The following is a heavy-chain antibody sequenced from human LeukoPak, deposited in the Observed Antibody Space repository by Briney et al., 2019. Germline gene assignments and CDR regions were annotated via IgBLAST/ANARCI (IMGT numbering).Heavy chain of an antibody. CDR1: GFTFTIYG. CDR3: ARGSGHYYYYMDV. J-gene: IGHJ6*03. CDR2: IWYDGSDK. Sequence: GGSLRLSCAASGFTFTIYGMHWVRQAPGKGLEWVAVIWYDGSDKYYADSVKGRFTISRDNSKSTLYLQMNSLRAEDTAVYYCARGSGHYYYYMDVWGKGTTVTVSS. V-gene: IGHV3-33*01.